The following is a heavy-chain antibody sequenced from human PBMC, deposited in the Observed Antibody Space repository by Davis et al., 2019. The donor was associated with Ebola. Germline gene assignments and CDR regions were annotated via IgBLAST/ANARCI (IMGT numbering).Heavy chain of an antibody. CDR3: ARVESNSWPYFDY. CDR2: INPDSGGT. CDR1: GYILSELS. J-gene: IGHJ4*02. D-gene: IGHD6-13*01. V-gene: IGHV1-2*06. Sequence: AASVKVSCKVSGYILSELSMHWVRQAPGQGPEWVGRINPDSGGTHHAQKFQGRVTMTRDTSIATVYLELSSLRSDDTAVYYCARVESNSWPYFDYWGQGTLVTVSS.